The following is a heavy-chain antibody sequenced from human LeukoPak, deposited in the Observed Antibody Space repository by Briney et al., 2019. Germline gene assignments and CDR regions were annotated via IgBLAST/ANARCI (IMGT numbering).Heavy chain of an antibody. Sequence: PGGSLRLSCAASGLTFSDYWMSWVRQPPGKGLEWVANIKPDGSEKNYVDSVKGRFTISRDNAKNSLYLQMNSLRAEDTAVYYCARDQSSSWSGYYYGMDVWGQGTTVTVSS. J-gene: IGHJ6*02. D-gene: IGHD6-13*01. CDR3: ARDQSSSWSGYYYGMDV. CDR1: GLTFSDYW. V-gene: IGHV3-7*01. CDR2: IKPDGSEK.